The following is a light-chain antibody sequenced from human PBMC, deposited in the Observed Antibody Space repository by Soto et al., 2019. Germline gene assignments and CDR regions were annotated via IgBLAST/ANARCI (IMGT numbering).Light chain of an antibody. Sequence: ESVLTQSPGTLSLSPGERATLFCRAGQSITTNYLAWYQQRFGQAPRLLIYGASNRATGIPDRFSGSGSGTDFTLTISRLEPEDFAVYYCQQYGSSITFGQGTRLEIK. CDR1: QSITTNY. V-gene: IGKV3-20*01. CDR3: QQYGSSIT. CDR2: GAS. J-gene: IGKJ5*01.